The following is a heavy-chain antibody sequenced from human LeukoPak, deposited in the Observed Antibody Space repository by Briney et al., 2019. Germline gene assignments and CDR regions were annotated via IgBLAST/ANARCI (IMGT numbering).Heavy chain of an antibody. CDR2: ISGSGGGT. V-gene: IGHV3-23*01. CDR3: AKVSTEGGMITFGGVIVGDY. D-gene: IGHD3-16*02. CDR1: GFTFSSYA. Sequence: GGSLRLSCAASGFTFSSYAMNWVRQAPGKGLEWVSAISGSGGGTYYADSVKGRFTISRDNSKNTLYLQMNSLRAEDTAVYYCAKVSTEGGMITFGGVIVGDYWGQGTLVTVSS. J-gene: IGHJ4*02.